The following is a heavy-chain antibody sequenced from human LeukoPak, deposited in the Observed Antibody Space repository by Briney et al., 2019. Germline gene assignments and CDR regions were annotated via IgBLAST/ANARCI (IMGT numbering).Heavy chain of an antibody. CDR2: IIPIFGTA. Sequence: SVKVSCKASGGTFSSYAISWVRQAPGQGLEWMGGIIPIFGTANYAQKFQGRVTMTEDTSTDTAYMELSSLRSEDTAVYYCATDLMAPMAFDIWGQGTMVTVSS. J-gene: IGHJ3*02. CDR1: GGTFSSYA. V-gene: IGHV1-69*06. CDR3: ATDLMAPMAFDI. D-gene: IGHD2-8*01.